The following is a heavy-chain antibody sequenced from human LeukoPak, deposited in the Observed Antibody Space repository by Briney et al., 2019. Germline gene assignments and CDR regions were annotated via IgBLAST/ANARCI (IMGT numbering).Heavy chain of an antibody. J-gene: IGHJ6*03. CDR1: GFTVSSNY. V-gene: IGHV3-53*01. D-gene: IGHD4-23*01. Sequence: GGSLRLSCAASGFTVSSNYMSWVRQAPGKGLEWVSVIDSGGSTYYADSVKGRFTISRDNSRNTLYLQMNSLRAEDTAVYYCARSTVVTGRYYYYYMDVWAKGPRSPSP. CDR2: IDSGGST. CDR3: ARSTVVTGRYYYYYMDV.